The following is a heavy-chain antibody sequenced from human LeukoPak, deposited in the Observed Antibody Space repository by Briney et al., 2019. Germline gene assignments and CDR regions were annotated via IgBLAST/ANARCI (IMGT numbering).Heavy chain of an antibody. CDR2: ISADGGTT. J-gene: IGHJ4*02. CDR1: GLNFSDYA. Sequence: GGSLRLSCVVSGLNFSDYAMHWVRQPPGKGLEWVSLISADGGTTFSADSVKGRFTIARDNSKNSLYLQMNSLRSEDTAMYFCAKESGKFDYWGQGTLVAVST. V-gene: IGHV3-43*02. CDR3: AKESGKFDY.